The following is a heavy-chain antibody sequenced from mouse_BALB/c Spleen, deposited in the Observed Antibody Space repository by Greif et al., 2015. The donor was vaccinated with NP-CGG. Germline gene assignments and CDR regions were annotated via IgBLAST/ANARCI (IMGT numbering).Heavy chain of an antibody. J-gene: IGHJ2*01. Sequence: EVQLQQSGGGLVQPGGSRKLSCAASGFTFSSFGMHWVRQAPEKGLEWVAYISSGSSTIYYADTVKGRFTISRDNPKNTLSLQMTSLRSEDTAMYYCARLFDYWGQGTTLTVSS. V-gene: IGHV5-17*02. CDR2: ISSGSSTI. CDR3: ARLFDY. CDR1: GFTFSSFG.